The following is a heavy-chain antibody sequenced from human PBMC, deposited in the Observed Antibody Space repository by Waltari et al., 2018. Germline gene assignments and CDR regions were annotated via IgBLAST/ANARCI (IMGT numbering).Heavy chain of an antibody. V-gene: IGHV3-7*01. CDR2: ITQDGSEE. J-gene: IGHJ3*02. CDR1: RFTFSNYW. D-gene: IGHD5-12*01. Sequence: EVLLVESGGGLVQTGGSLRLSCAASRFTFSNYWMNWVRQAPGKGLEWVAKITQDGSEEYYVDSVKGRFTISRDNAKNSLYLEMKTLRAEDTAIYYCARTGARWLQFAAFDIWGQGTMVTVSS. CDR3: ARTGARWLQFAAFDI.